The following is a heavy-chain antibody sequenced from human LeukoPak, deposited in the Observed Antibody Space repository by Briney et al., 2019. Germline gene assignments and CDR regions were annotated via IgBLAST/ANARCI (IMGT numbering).Heavy chain of an antibody. CDR2: IYYSGST. CDR1: GGSISSYY. Sequence: SSETLSLTCTVSGGSISSYYWSWIRQPPGKGLEWIGYIYYSGSTNYNPSLKSRVTISVDTSKNQFSLKLSSVTAADTAVYYCARARGFWSGYYFDYWGQGTLVTVSS. CDR3: ARARGFWSGYYFDY. J-gene: IGHJ4*02. D-gene: IGHD3-3*01. V-gene: IGHV4-59*01.